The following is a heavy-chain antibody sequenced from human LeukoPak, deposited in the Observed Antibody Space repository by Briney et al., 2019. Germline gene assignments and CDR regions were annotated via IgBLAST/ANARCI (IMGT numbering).Heavy chain of an antibody. Sequence: SETLSLTCAVYGGSFSGYYWTWIHQPPGKGLEWIGEINHSGSTNYNPSLKSRVTISVDTSKNQFSLKLSSVTAADTAVYYCARGRPGGSGSYYRLDYWGQGTLVTVSS. D-gene: IGHD3-10*01. CDR1: GGSFSGYY. CDR2: INHSGST. J-gene: IGHJ4*02. CDR3: ARGRPGGSGSYYRLDY. V-gene: IGHV4-34*01.